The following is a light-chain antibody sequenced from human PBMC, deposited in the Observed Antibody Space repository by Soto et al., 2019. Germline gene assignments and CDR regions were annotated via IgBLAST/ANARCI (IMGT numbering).Light chain of an antibody. J-gene: IGKJ2*01. Sequence: DIQMTQSPSSLSASVGDRVSITCRTSQSINNDLNWYQQKPGKAPKLLIYTTSTLQSGVPSRFSGSGSGTDFTLTISSLQVEDFATYYCQQAYSRPHTIGQGTELAI. CDR1: QSINND. V-gene: IGKV1-39*01. CDR3: QQAYSRPHT. CDR2: TTS.